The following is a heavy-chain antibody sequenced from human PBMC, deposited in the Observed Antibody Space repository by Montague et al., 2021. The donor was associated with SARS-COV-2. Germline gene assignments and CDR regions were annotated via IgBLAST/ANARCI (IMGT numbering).Heavy chain of an antibody. V-gene: IGHV4-4*02. Sequence: SETLSLTRTVSGDSISNSNYWTWVRQSPGRGLEWIGEIFRSGDSXYNPSHKSRVTMSVDTSSNVFSLKLRSVTAADTAIYYCARYEAVADAFDIWGQGTVVTV. D-gene: IGHD6-19*01. CDR3: ARYEAVADAFDI. CDR2: IFRSGDS. CDR1: GDSISNSNY. J-gene: IGHJ3*02.